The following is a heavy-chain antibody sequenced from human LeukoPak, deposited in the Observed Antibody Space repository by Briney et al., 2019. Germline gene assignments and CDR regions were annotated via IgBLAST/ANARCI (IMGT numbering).Heavy chain of an antibody. CDR2: INPSGGST. J-gene: IGHJ4*02. D-gene: IGHD4-11*01. V-gene: IGHV1-46*01. CDR3: ARGAHDYSFDY. Sequence: GASVRVSCTASGYTFTIYYMHWGRQASGQGLEWMGVINPSGGSTGYAHTSKGRATITRATPTSTVYMELSSLRSEDTAVYYCARGAHDYSFDYWGRGTLVTVSS. CDR1: GYTFTIYY.